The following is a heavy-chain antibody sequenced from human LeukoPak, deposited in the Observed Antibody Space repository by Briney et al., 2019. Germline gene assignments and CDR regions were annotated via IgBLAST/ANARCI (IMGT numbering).Heavy chain of an antibody. CDR1: GGSISSYY. CDR2: IYTSGST. V-gene: IGHV4-4*07. CDR3: ARKTGGSSSWFDAFDI. Sequence: SETLSLTCTVSGGSISSYYWSWIRQPAGKGLEWIGRIYTSGSTNYNPSLKSRVTMSVDTSKNQFSLKLSSVTAADTAVYYCARKTGGSSSWFDAFDIWGQGTMVTVSS. J-gene: IGHJ3*02. D-gene: IGHD6-13*01.